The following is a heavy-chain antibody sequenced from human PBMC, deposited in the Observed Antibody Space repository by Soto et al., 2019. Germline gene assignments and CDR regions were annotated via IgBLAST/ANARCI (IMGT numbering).Heavy chain of an antibody. Sequence: PSYTMSLSSAVYGGSVSGYYWGGIRQPPGKGLEWIGEINHSGSTNYNPSLKSRVTISVDTSKNQFSLKLSSVTAADTAVYYCARAEIVVVPAAIGRGVTWFDPWGQGTLVTVSS. CDR3: ARAEIVVVPAAIGRGVTWFDP. J-gene: IGHJ5*02. D-gene: IGHD2-2*01. CDR1: GGSVSGYY. CDR2: INHSGST. V-gene: IGHV4-34*01.